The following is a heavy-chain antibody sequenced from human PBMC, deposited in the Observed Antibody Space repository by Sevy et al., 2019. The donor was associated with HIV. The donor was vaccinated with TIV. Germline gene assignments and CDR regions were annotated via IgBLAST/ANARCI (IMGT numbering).Heavy chain of an antibody. J-gene: IGHJ3*01. D-gene: IGHD7-27*01. CDR2: IYTGGTT. Sequence: GGSLRLSCAASDFSVSSNYMTWVRQAPGKGLEWISVIYTGGTTHYADSVKGGFTISRDNSKNTLYLQMNRLRVEDTAIYFCAREEEAKLGSAFDFWGQGNMVTVSS. V-gene: IGHV3-53*01. CDR1: DFSVSSNY. CDR3: AREEEAKLGSAFDF.